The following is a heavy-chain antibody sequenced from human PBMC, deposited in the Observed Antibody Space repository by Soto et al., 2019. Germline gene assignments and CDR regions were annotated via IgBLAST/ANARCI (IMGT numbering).Heavy chain of an antibody. J-gene: IGHJ6*02. CDR2: IDPSDSYT. CDR1: GYSFTSYC. D-gene: IGHD6-13*01. Sequence: GESLKISCKVSGYSFTSYCISWVRQMPGKGLEWMGRIDPSDSYTNYSPSFQGHVTISADKSISTAYLQWSSLKASDTAMYYCARRGSSSWLQLGESYGMDVWGQGTTVTVS. CDR3: ARRGSSSWLQLGESYGMDV. V-gene: IGHV5-10-1*01.